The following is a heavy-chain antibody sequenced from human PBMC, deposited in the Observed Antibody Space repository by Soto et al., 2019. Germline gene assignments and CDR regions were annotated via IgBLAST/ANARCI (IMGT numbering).Heavy chain of an antibody. Sequence: GGSLRLSCAASGFTVSSNYMSWVRQAPGKGLEWVAVISYDGSNKYYADSVKGRFTISRDNSKNTLYLQMNSLRAEDTAVYYCARDRNLWSSGYYDYWGQGTLVTVSS. CDR2: ISYDGSNK. V-gene: IGHV3-30-3*01. CDR3: ARDRNLWSSGYYDY. D-gene: IGHD3-22*01. CDR1: GFTVSSNY. J-gene: IGHJ4*02.